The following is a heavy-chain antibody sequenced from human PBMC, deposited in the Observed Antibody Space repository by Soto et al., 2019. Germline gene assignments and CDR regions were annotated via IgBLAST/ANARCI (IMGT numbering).Heavy chain of an antibody. D-gene: IGHD3-3*01. Sequence: PSETLSLTCAVSGGSISSSNWWSWVRQPPGKGLEWIGEIYHSGSTNYNPSLKSRVTISVDKSNNQFSLKLSSVTAADTAVYYCARAKASKLRFLEWPTIDAFDIWGQGTMVTVSS. CDR2: IYHSGST. CDR3: ARAKASKLRFLEWPTIDAFDI. V-gene: IGHV4-4*02. CDR1: GGSISSSNW. J-gene: IGHJ3*02.